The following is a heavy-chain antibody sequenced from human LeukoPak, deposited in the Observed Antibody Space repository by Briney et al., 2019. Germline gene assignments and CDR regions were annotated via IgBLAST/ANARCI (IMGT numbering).Heavy chain of an antibody. CDR1: GFTFSSYS. CDR2: VSSSSSYI. Sequence: SGGSLRLSCAASGFTFSSYSMNWVRQAPGKGLEWVSSVSSSSSYIYYADSVKGRFTISRDNAKSSLYLQMNSLRAEDTAVYYCATGPNGDYFDYWGQGTLVTVSS. D-gene: IGHD4-17*01. J-gene: IGHJ4*02. CDR3: ATGPNGDYFDY. V-gene: IGHV3-21*01.